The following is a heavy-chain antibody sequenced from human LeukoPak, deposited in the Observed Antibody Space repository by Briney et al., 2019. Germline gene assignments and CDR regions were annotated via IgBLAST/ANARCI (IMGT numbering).Heavy chain of an antibody. J-gene: IGHJ5*02. D-gene: IGHD3-16*01. V-gene: IGHV1-58*02. Sequence: SVKVSCKASGFTFISSTIQWVRQARGQRLEWMGWIVVGSGNTNYAQNFQERVTITRGMSTSTAYMELSSLRSEDTAVYYCAADLPGGAMFDPWGQGTLVTVSS. CDR2: IVVGSGNT. CDR3: AADLPGGAMFDP. CDR1: GFTFISST.